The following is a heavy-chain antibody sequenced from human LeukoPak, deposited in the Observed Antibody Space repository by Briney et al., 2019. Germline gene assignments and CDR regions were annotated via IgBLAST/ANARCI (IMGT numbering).Heavy chain of an antibody. CDR1: GFTFSSYA. D-gene: IGHD6-6*01. Sequence: PGGSLRLSCAASGFTFSSYAMSWVRQAPGKGLEWVSTISGNGDYTYYADSVKGRFTISRDNSKNTLYLQMNSLRAEDTAVYYCAKAGNSSSPDYYYYGMDVWGQGTTVTVSS. CDR3: AKAGNSSSPDYYYYGMDV. V-gene: IGHV3-23*01. CDR2: ISGNGDYT. J-gene: IGHJ6*02.